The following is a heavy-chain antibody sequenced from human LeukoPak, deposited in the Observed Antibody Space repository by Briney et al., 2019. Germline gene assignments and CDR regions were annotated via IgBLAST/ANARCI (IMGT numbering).Heavy chain of an antibody. CDR3: AAPTTVTTPFDY. V-gene: IGHV4-39*01. CDR1: GGSVSSSRYY. Sequence: SETLSLTCTVSGGSVSSSRYYWGWIRQPPGKGLEWIGSIFYSGTTYYNPPLKSRVTISIDTSKNQFSLKLSSVTAADTAVYYCAAPTTVTTPFDYWGQGTLVTVSS. J-gene: IGHJ4*02. CDR2: IFYSGTT. D-gene: IGHD4-17*01.